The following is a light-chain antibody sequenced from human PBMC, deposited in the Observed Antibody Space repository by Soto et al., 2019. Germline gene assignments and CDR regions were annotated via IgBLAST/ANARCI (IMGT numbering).Light chain of an antibody. J-gene: IGKJ1*01. Sequence: DTVMPQSSDWVGATLAYRASMSCSCSQSVLYSSNSKNYLTWYQHKPGQPPKLLIYWASTRESGVPDRFSGSGSGTAFTLTTTSLQAEDVAVYYCQHYYFTPWTFCQGT. CDR3: QHYYFTPWT. CDR2: WAS. CDR1: QSVLYSSNSKNY. V-gene: IGKV4-1*01.